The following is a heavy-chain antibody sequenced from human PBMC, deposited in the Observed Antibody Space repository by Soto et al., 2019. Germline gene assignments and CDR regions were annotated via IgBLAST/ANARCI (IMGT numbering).Heavy chain of an antibody. D-gene: IGHD1-26*01. CDR2: TFTGGST. V-gene: IGHV3-53*02. J-gene: IGHJ6*02. Sequence: EVQLAETGGGLIQPGGSLRLSCLASGFSVTTNYIIWVRQPPGKGLEWVSTTFTGGSTHYADSVKGRFSISRDNSKNTVYLQMNNLRVEHTAVYYCAKKPPSSIQGWAFGMDVWGQGTTVSVSS. CDR3: AKKPPSSIQGWAFGMDV. CDR1: GFSVTTNY.